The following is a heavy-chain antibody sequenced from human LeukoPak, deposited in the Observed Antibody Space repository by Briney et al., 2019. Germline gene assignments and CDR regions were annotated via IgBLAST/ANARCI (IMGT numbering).Heavy chain of an antibody. D-gene: IGHD3-10*01. CDR1: GYTFTGYY. Sequence: ASVKVSCKASGYTFTGYYMHWVRQATGQGLEWMGWMNPNSGNTGYAQKFQGRVTITRDTSASTAYMELSSLRSEDTAVYYCARDRYYGSGSYNYFDYWGQGTLVTVSS. CDR3: ARDRYYGSGSYNYFDY. J-gene: IGHJ4*02. CDR2: MNPNSGNT. V-gene: IGHV1-8*03.